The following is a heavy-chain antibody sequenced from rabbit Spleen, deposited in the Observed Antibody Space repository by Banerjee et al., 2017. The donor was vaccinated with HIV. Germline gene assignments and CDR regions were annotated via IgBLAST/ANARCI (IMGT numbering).Heavy chain of an antibody. V-gene: IGHV1S45*01. CDR3: ARGVDVGVDAYAFKL. Sequence: QEQLEESGGDLVKPEGSLTLTCTASGFSFSSNYWICWVRQAPGKGLEWIACIYAGSSGSTYYATWAKGRFTISKTSSTTVTLQMTRLTAADTATYFCARGVDVGVDAYAFKLWGPGTLVTVS. CDR2: IYAGSSGST. J-gene: IGHJ4*01. D-gene: IGHD6-1*01. CDR1: GFSFSSNYW.